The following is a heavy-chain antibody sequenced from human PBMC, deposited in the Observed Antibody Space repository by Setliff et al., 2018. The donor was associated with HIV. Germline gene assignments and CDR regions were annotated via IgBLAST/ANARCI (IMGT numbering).Heavy chain of an antibody. J-gene: IGHJ4*02. D-gene: IGHD2-21*02. Sequence: TCAVYGGSLSGYYWSWIRQSPGKGLEWIGEVNHSGGTNYNPSLKSRVITSIDTSKNQFSLNLISVTAADTAVYSCARSRHCGSDCYFDYSGQGTLVTVSS. CDR3: ARSRHCGSDCYFDY. CDR1: GGSLSGYY. V-gene: IGHV4-34*01. CDR2: VNHSGGT.